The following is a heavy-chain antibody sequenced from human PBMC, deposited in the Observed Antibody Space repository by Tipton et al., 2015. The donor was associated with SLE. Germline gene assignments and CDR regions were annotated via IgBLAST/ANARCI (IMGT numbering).Heavy chain of an antibody. CDR2: IHYSGNT. CDR3: VRPLSHYYYMDV. V-gene: IGHV4-39*01. J-gene: IGHJ6*03. CDR1: GGSINITSHY. Sequence: LRLSCTVSGGSINITSHYGVWIRQAPGKGLEWIGSIHYSGNTYYNPSLKSRVTTSVDTSKNQFSLKLSSVTAADTAVYYCVRPLSHYYYMDVWGKGTTVTVSS.